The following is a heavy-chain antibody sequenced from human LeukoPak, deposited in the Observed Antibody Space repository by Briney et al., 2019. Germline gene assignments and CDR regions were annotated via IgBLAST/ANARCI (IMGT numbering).Heavy chain of an antibody. CDR3: ARELATGAFDI. CDR2: IYYSGST. V-gene: IGHV4-61*01. D-gene: IGHD1-14*01. Sequence: NPSQTLSLTCTVSGGSISSGSDYWSWIRQPPGKGLEWIGYIYYSGSTNYNPSLKSRVTISVDTSKNQFSLKLSSVTAADTAVYFCARELATGAFDIWGQGTMVTVSS. J-gene: IGHJ3*02. CDR1: GGSISSGSDY.